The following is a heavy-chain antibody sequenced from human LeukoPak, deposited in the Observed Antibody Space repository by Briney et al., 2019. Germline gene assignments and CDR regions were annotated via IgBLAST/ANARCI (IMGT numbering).Heavy chain of an antibody. V-gene: IGHV3-30*04. CDR1: GFNFRSYA. CDR3: ARGVDILTGSLGGMDV. D-gene: IGHD3-9*01. CDR2: ITYDGSNK. Sequence: GGSLRLSCEAPGFNFRSYAMHWVRRATAKGLVGVAVITYDGSNKYYAAPVKCRFTISRDHSKNTLYLQMNSLRAEDTAVYYCARGVDILTGSLGGMDVWGQGTTVTVSS. J-gene: IGHJ6*02.